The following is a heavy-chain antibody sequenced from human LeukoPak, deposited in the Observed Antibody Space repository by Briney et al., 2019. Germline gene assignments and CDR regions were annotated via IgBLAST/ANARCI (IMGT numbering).Heavy chain of an antibody. J-gene: IGHJ4*02. CDR1: GGSISSYY. V-gene: IGHV4-59*01. CDR3: ARDPGSSWYRFDY. Sequence: SETLSLTCTVSGGSISSYYWSWIRQPPGKGLEWIGYIYYSGSTNYNPSLKSRVTISVDTSKNQFSLKLSSVTAADTAVYYCARDPGSSWYRFDYWGQGTLCTVSS. D-gene: IGHD6-13*01. CDR2: IYYSGST.